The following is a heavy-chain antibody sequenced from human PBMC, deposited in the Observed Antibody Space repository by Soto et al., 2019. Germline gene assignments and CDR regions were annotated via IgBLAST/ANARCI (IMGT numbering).Heavy chain of an antibody. Sequence: GGSLRLSCTASGFTFSSYGMGWVRQAPGKGLQWVSTIRGDGGQTHYTDSVKGRFSISRDNSKNTVYLQMDSLRAEDTAMYFCARDVGLDTDDFFAYWGQGTQVTVSS. CDR2: IRGDGGQT. D-gene: IGHD2-15*01. J-gene: IGHJ4*02. CDR3: ARDVGLDTDDFFAY. V-gene: IGHV3-23*01. CDR1: GFTFSSYG.